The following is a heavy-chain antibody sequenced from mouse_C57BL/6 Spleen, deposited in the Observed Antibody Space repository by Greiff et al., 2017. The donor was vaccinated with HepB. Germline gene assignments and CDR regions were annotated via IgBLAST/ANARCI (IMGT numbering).Heavy chain of an antibody. V-gene: IGHV1-59*01. J-gene: IGHJ1*03. CDR1: GYTFTSYW. Sequence: VQLQQPGAELVRPGTSVKLSCKASGYTFTSYWMHWVKQRPGQGLEWIGVIDPSDSYTNYNQKFKGKATLTVDTSSSTAYMQLSSLTSEDSAVYYCARNLYWYFDVWGTGTTVTVSS. CDR2: IDPSDSYT. CDR3: ARNLYWYFDV.